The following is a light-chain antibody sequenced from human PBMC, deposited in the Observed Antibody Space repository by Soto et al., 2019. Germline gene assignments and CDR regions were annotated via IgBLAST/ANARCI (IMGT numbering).Light chain of an antibody. Sequence: DIQMTQSPSSLSASVGDRVTITCRASQSINNYLNWYQQKPGKAPKLLIYAASNLQSGVPSRFSGSGSGTGFTLTISSLQPEDLVTYYCKHNYPNPPWTFGQGTVVEIK. V-gene: IGKV1-39*01. CDR3: KHNYPNPPWT. CDR2: AAS. J-gene: IGKJ1*01. CDR1: QSINNY.